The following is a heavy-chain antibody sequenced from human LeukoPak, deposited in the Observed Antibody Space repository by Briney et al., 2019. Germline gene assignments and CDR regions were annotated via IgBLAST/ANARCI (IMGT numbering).Heavy chain of an antibody. CDR1: GFTFSSYT. D-gene: IGHD6-13*01. CDR3: ARDRELAAAGHGSPDY. Sequence: PGGSLRLSCAASGFTFSSYTMSWVRQAPGKGLEWVSAITGSGANTYCADSVKGRFTISRDNSKNTLYLQMNSLRAEDTAVYYCARDRELAAAGHGSPDYWGQGTLVTVSS. V-gene: IGHV3-23*01. J-gene: IGHJ4*02. CDR2: ITGSGANT.